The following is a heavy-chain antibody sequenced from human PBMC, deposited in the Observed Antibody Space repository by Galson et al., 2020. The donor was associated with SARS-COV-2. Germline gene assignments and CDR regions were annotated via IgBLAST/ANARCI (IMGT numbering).Heavy chain of an antibody. CDR3: ARHWAYDSSGYCLPPFDY. CDR2: IYYSGST. CDR1: GGSISSSSYY. J-gene: IGHJ4*02. D-gene: IGHD3-22*01. Sequence: ETSETLSLTCTVSGGSISSSSYYWGWIRQPPGKGLEWIGSIYYSGSTYYNPSLKSRVTISIDTSKNQFSLKLSSVTAADTAVYYCARHWAYDSSGYCLPPFDYWGQGTLVTVSS. V-gene: IGHV4-39*01.